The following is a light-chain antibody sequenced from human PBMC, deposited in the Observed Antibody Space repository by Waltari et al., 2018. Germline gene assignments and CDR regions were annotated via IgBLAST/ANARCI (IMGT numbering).Light chain of an antibody. CDR1: SSDVGSYNL. Sequence: QSALTQPASVSGSPGQSITISCTGTSSDVGSYNLVSWYQHHPGKAPKLMIYEGTQRPSGVSDRFSGSKSSDTASLTISGLQAEDEADYYCCSYVRDITWVFGGGTKLTVL. CDR2: EGT. J-gene: IGLJ3*02. V-gene: IGLV2-23*01. CDR3: CSYVRDITWV.